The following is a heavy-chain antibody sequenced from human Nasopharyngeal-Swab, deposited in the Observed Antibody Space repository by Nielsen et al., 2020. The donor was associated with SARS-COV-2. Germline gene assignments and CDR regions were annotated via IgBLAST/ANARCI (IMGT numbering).Heavy chain of an antibody. CDR2: ISYDESNK. CDR1: GFIFSSYA. V-gene: IGHV3-30-3*01. D-gene: IGHD5-18*01. CDR3: ARAGVGYSYADY. Sequence: GESLKISCAASGFIFSSYAMHWVRQAPGKGLEWVAVISYDESNKYYADSVKGRFTISRDNSKNTLYLQMNSLRAEDTAVYYCARAGVGYSYADYWGQGTLVTVSS. J-gene: IGHJ4*02.